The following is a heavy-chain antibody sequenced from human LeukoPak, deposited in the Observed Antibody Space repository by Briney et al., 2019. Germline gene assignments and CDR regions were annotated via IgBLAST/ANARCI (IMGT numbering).Heavy chain of an antibody. J-gene: IGHJ4*02. CDR1: GGSISSYY. D-gene: IGHD6-19*01. CDR3: ARDSGIAVAGTTEDY. V-gene: IGHV4-4*08. CDR2: IYYSGST. Sequence: SETLSLTCTVSGGSISSYYWSWIRQPPGKGLEWIGYIYYSGSTNYNPSLKSRVTISVDTSKNQFSLKLSSVTAADTAVYYCARDSGIAVAGTTEDYWGQGTLVTVSS.